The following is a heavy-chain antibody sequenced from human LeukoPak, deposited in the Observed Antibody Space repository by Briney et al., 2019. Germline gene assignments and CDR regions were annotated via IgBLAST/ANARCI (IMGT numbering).Heavy chain of an antibody. V-gene: IGHV6-1*01. J-gene: IGHJ3*02. CDR2: TYYRSRWYN. CDR3: ARDPLRREEGSGSYYMGSAFDI. D-gene: IGHD3-10*01. Sequence: SQTLSLTCAISGDSVSSNSAAWNWVRQSPSRGLEWLGRTYYRSRWYNDYAISVKSRMKINPDTSKNQFSLKLSSVTAADTAVYYCARDPLRREEGSGSYYMGSAFDIWGQGTMVTVSS. CDR1: GDSVSSNSAA.